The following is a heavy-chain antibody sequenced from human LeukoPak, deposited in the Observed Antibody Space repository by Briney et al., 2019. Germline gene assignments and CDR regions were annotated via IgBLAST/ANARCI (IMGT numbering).Heavy chain of an antibody. CDR1: GGSFSGYY. CDR2: INHSGST. CDR3: ARKRPYNWFDP. Sequence: SETLSLTCAVYGGSFSGYYWSWIRQPPGKGLEWIGEINHSGSTNYNPSLKSRVTISVETSKNQFSLKLSSVTAADTAVYYCARKRPYNWFDPWGQGTLVTVSS. J-gene: IGHJ5*02. D-gene: IGHD1-1*01. V-gene: IGHV4-34*01.